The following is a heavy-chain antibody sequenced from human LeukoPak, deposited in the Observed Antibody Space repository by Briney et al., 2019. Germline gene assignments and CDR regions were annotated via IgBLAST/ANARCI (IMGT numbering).Heavy chain of an antibody. CDR2: ISYDGSNK. D-gene: IGHD6-13*01. CDR1: GFTFSSYW. V-gene: IGHV3-30-3*01. CDR3: ARVRAGTFDY. Sequence: GGSLRLSCAASGFTFSSYWMSRVRQAPGKGLEWVAVISYDGSNKYYADSVKGRFTISRDNSKNTLYLQMNSLRAEDTAVYYCARVRAGTFDYWGQGTLVTVSS. J-gene: IGHJ4*02.